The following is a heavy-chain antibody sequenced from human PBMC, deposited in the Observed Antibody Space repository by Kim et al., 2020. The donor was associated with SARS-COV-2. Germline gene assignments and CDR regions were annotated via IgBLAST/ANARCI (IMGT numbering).Heavy chain of an antibody. CDR3: ARVLGGWYFDY. J-gene: IGHJ4*02. Sequence: GGSLRLSCAASGFTFSTYGMYWVRQAPGKGLEWVAVIWYDESNRLCADSVKGRFTISRDNSKNTVYLQMNSLRAEDTAIYYCARVLGGWYFDYWGQGTLVTVSS. CDR2: IWYDESNR. CDR1: GFTFSTYG. V-gene: IGHV3-33*01. D-gene: IGHD6-19*01.